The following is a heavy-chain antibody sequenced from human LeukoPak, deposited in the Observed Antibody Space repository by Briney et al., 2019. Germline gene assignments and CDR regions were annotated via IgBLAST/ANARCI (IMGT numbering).Heavy chain of an antibody. CDR3: ASSTITFHSFDY. J-gene: IGHJ4*02. Sequence: PGGSLRLSCAASGFTFSSYEMNWVRQAPGKGREGVSYISSSGSTVYYADSLKGRFTISRDNAKNSLYLQMNSLRAEDTAVYYCASSTITFHSFDYWGQGTLVTVSS. D-gene: IGHD5/OR15-5a*01. V-gene: IGHV3-48*03. CDR1: GFTFSSYE. CDR2: ISSSGSTV.